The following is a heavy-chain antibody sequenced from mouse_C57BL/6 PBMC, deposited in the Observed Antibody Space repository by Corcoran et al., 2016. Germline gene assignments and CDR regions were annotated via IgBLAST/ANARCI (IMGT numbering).Heavy chain of an antibody. CDR3: ARVTWDY. V-gene: IGHV1-26*01. J-gene: IGHJ2*01. CDR1: GYTFTDYY. CDR2: INPNNGGT. Sequence: EVQLQQSGPELVKPGASVKISCKASGYTFTDYYINWVKQSHGKSLEWIGDINPNNGGTSYNQKFKGKATLTVDKSSSTAYMELRSLTSEDSAVYYCARVTWDYWGKGTTLTVSS.